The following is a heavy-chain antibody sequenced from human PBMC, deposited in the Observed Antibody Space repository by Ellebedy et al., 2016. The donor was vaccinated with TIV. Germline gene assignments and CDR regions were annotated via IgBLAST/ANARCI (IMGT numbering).Heavy chain of an antibody. CDR1: GYTFTSYD. CDR3: ARGLLDYYYYGMDV. V-gene: IGHV1-8*03. Sequence: AASVKVSCKASGYTFTSYDINWVRQATGQGLEWMGWMNPNSGNTGYAQKFQGRVTITRNTSISTAYMELSSLRSEDTAVYYCARGLLDYYYYGMDVWGQGTTVTVSS. J-gene: IGHJ6*02. D-gene: IGHD2-8*02. CDR2: MNPNSGNT.